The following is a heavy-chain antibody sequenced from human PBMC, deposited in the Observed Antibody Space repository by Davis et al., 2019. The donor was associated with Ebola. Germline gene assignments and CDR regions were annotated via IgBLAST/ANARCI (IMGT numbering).Heavy chain of an antibody. CDR2: TYYRSKWFN. V-gene: IGHV6-1*01. Sequence: MPSETLSPTCAISGDSVSSNSAAWNWIRQSPSRGLEWLGRTYYRSKWFNDYAVSVKSRITIDPDTSKNQFSLQLNSVTAADTAVYFCARGLRSLDYWGQGTLVTVSS. CDR3: ARGLRSLDY. D-gene: IGHD2-15*01. CDR1: GDSVSSNSAA. J-gene: IGHJ4*02.